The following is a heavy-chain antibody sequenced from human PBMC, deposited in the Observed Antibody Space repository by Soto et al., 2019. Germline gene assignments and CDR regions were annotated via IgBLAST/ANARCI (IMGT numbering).Heavy chain of an antibody. CDR1: GFTFSSYN. D-gene: IGHD3-22*01. J-gene: IGHJ5*02. CDR3: ASEGDSSGWYHWFDT. V-gene: IGHV3-48*01. CDR2: ISSSSTI. Sequence: EVQLVESGGGLVQPGGSLRLSCAASGFTFSSYNMNWVRQAPGKGLEWVSYISSSSTIYYADSVKGRFTISRDNAKNSLYLQMTSLRAEDTAVYYCASEGDSSGWYHWFDTWGQGTLVTVSS.